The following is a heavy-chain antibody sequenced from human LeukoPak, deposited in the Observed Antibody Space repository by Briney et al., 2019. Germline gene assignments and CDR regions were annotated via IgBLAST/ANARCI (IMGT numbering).Heavy chain of an antibody. Sequence: ASVKVSCKASGYTFTSYGISWVRQAPGQGLEWMGWISAYNGNTNYAQKLQGRVTMTTDTSTSTAYMELRSLRSDDTAVYYCTRVIAAADPTRKYYYYYMDVWGKGTTVTVSS. CDR1: GYTFTSYG. CDR2: ISAYNGNT. V-gene: IGHV1-18*01. J-gene: IGHJ6*03. CDR3: TRVIAAADPTRKYYYYYMDV. D-gene: IGHD6-13*01.